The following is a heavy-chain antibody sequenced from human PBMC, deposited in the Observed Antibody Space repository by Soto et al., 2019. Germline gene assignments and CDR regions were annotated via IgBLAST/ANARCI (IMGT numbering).Heavy chain of an antibody. Sequence: GQLVQSGGGLVKPGGSLRLSCAGSGFPFSTYAVSWVRQTPGKGLEWVSAISPTGGSTYYAASVRGRFTISRDNSKNTVFLQMSGLRAEDTAIYYCAKAKRGILPTTTGGLDYWGQGTVLSVSS. V-gene: IGHV3-23*04. J-gene: IGHJ4*02. CDR3: AKAKRGILPTTTGGLDY. D-gene: IGHD4-4*01. CDR2: ISPTGGST. CDR1: GFPFSTYA.